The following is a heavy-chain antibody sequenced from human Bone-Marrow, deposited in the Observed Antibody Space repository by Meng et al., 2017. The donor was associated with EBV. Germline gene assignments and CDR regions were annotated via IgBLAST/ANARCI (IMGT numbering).Heavy chain of an antibody. J-gene: IGHJ4*02. V-gene: IGHV4-34*01. CDR2: INHSGST. CDR3: ASWASSIAARPPYY. D-gene: IGHD6-6*01. CDR1: GGSFSGYY. Sequence: QVQLQQWGRGLLKPSEALSLTCAVYGGSFSGYYWSWIRQPPGKGLEWIGEINHSGSTNYNPSLKSRVTISVDTSKNQFSLKLSSVTAADTAVYYCASWASSIAARPPYYWGQGTLVTVSS.